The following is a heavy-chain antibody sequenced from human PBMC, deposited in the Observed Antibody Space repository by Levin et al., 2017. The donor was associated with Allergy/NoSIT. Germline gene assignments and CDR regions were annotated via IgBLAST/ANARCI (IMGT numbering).Heavy chain of an antibody. J-gene: IGHJ4*02. Sequence: QSGGSLRLSCTVSGFPLNTYSMNWVRQAPGKGLEWVAHTGRGPTDIRYARSVEGRFTISRDIAKNSVYLQMKSLRDEDTALYYCARDARRVDSGYDYWFDYWGQGIVVTVSS. CDR3: ARDARRVDSGYDYWFDY. V-gene: IGHV3-48*02. D-gene: IGHD5-12*01. CDR2: TGRGPTDI. CDR1: GFPLNTYS.